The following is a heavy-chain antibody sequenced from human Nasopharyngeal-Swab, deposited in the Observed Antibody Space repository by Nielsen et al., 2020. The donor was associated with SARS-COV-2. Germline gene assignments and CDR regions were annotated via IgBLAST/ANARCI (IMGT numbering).Heavy chain of an antibody. D-gene: IGHD6-13*01. J-gene: IGHJ6*02. V-gene: IGHV5-51*01. Sequence: GESLKISCKGSGYSFTSYWIGWVRQMPGKGLEWMGIIYPGDSDIRYSPSFQGQVIISADKSISTAYLQWSSLKASDTAMYYCARQYSSSWYVYYGMDVWGQGTTVTVSS. CDR1: GYSFTSYW. CDR3: ARQYSSSWYVYYGMDV. CDR2: IYPGDSDI.